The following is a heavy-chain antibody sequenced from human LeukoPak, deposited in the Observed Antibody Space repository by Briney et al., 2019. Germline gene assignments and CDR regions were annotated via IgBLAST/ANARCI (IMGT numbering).Heavy chain of an antibody. CDR2: ISPNSGGT. J-gene: IGHJ4*02. D-gene: IGHD6-13*01. CDR1: GYTFTGYY. Sequence: ASVKVSCKASGYTFTGYYMHWVRQAPGQGLEWMGWISPNSGGTNYAQKFQGRVTMTRDTSISTAYMELSRLRSDDTAVYYCARDPGYSSSWFDYWGQGTLVTVSS. V-gene: IGHV1-2*02. CDR3: ARDPGYSSSWFDY.